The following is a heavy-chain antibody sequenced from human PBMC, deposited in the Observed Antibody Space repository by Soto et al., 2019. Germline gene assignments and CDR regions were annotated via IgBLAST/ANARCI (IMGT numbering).Heavy chain of an antibody. Sequence: PGGSLRLSCAASGFTFRSSAMTWVRQGPGERLEWVSTISDRGAMTLYADSVKGRFTISRDNSKSTLYLQMNSLRAEDTAVYYCAKEFAPIEGADTLEYFLHWGQGTLVTVSS. V-gene: IGHV3-23*01. D-gene: IGHD6-13*01. CDR1: GFTFRSSA. CDR2: ISDRGAMT. J-gene: IGHJ1*01. CDR3: AKEFAPIEGADTLEYFLH.